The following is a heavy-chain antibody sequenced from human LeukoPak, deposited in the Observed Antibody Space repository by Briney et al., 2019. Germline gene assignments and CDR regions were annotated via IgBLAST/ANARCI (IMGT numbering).Heavy chain of an antibody. D-gene: IGHD2-2*01. CDR1: GFTFSSYE. CDR2: ISSSGSTI. J-gene: IGHJ5*02. V-gene: IGHV3-48*03. CDR3: XRLPXFCSSTSCYSGIDWFDP. Sequence: GGSLRLSCAASGFTFSSYEMNWVRQAPGKGLEWVSYISSSGSTIYYADSVNGRFTISRDNAKNSLYLQMNSQRAQDTAVYYCXRLPXFCSSTSCYSGIDWFDPXGQGXXXTV.